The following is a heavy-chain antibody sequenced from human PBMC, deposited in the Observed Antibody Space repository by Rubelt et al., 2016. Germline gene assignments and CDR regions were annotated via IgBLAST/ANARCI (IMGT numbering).Heavy chain of an antibody. D-gene: IGHD3-3*01. CDR1: GGTFSSYA. J-gene: IGHJ5*02. CDR2: IIPIFGTA. V-gene: IGHV1-69*01. CDR3: ATGGDFGVVIPNWFDP. Sequence: QVQLVQSGAEVKKPGSSVKVSCKASGGTFSSYAISWVRQAPGQGLEWMGGIIPIFGTANYAQKFQGRRTITADETTSSAYMELRRLRSEDTAVYYCATGGDFGVVIPNWFDPWGQGTLVTVSS.